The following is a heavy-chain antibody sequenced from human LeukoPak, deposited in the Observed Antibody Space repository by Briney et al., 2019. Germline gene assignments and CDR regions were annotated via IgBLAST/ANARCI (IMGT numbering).Heavy chain of an antibody. CDR3: ARVHGDFDY. Sequence: PGGSLRLSCAASGFTFSNYWMHWVRRAPGKGLVWVSRISGDGSSTTYADSVKGRFTISRDNAKNTLYLQMNSLSAEDTAVYYCARVHGDFDYWGQGTLVTVSS. J-gene: IGHJ4*02. CDR2: ISGDGSST. CDR1: GFTFSNYW. V-gene: IGHV3-74*01. D-gene: IGHD4-17*01.